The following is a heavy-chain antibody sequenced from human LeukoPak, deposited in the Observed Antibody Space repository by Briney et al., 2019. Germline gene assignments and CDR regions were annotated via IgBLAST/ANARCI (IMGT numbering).Heavy chain of an antibody. J-gene: IGHJ4*02. CDR3: ARDSGSRSSGPPYCDY. D-gene: IGHD6-6*01. Sequence: PSETLSLTCTVSGGSISSSSYYWGWIRQPPGKGLEWIGSIYYSGSTYYNPSLKSRVTISVDTSKNQFSLKLSSVTAADTAVYYCARDSGSRSSGPPYCDYWGQGTLVTVSS. CDR2: IYYSGST. CDR1: GGSISSSSYY. V-gene: IGHV4-39*07.